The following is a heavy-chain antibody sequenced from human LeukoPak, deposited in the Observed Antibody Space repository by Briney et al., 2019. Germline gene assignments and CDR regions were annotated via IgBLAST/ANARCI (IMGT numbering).Heavy chain of an antibody. V-gene: IGHV4-61*08. Sequence: SQTLSLTCTVSGGSISSGGYYWSWIRQPPGKGLEWIGYIYYSGSTNYNPSLKSRVTISVDTSKNQFSLKLSSVTAADTAVYYCARGSSGYYEFGAFDIWGQGTMVTVSS. J-gene: IGHJ3*02. D-gene: IGHD3-22*01. CDR2: IYYSGST. CDR1: GGSISSGGYY. CDR3: ARGSSGYYEFGAFDI.